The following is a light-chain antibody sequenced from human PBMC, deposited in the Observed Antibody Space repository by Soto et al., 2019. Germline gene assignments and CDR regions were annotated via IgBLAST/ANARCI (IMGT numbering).Light chain of an antibody. J-gene: IGLJ2*01. CDR3: SSYSGSSTLVV. CDR2: DVN. V-gene: IGLV2-14*03. CDR1: SSDVGGYNY. Sequence: QSALTQPASVSGSPGQSITISCTGTSSDVGGYNYVSWYQQHPGKAPKLMIYDVNNRPSGVSNRFSGSKSGNTASLTISGLQAEDEDDYYCSSYSGSSTLVVFGGGTKLTVL.